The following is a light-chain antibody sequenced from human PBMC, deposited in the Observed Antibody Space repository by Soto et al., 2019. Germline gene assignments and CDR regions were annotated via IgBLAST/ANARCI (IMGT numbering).Light chain of an antibody. CDR1: QGISNY. V-gene: IGKV1-27*01. CDR3: QQYNSAPWT. CDR2: AAS. Sequence: DIQMTQSPSSLSAAVGDRVTITCRASQGISNYLAWYQQRPGKVPKLLISAASTLQSGVPSRFSGSRSGTDFSLIISGLQPEVAAPYYWQQYNSAPWTFGQGTEVDIK. J-gene: IGKJ1*01.